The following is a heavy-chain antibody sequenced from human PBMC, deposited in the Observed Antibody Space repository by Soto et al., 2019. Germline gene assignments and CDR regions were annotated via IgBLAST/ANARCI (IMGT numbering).Heavy chain of an antibody. J-gene: IGHJ4*02. CDR3: ARANLRNRPAFDY. CDR2: INPNSGGT. D-gene: IGHD2-2*01. Sequence: ASVKVSCKASGYTFTGYYMHWVRQAPGQGLEWMGWINPNSGGTNYAQKFQGWVTMTRDTSISTAYMELSRLRSDDTAVYYCARANLRNRPAFDYWGQGTLVTVSS. V-gene: IGHV1-2*04. CDR1: GYTFTGYY.